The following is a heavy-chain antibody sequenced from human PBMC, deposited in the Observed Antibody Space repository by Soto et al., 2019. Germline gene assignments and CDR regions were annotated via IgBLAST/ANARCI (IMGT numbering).Heavy chain of an antibody. CDR3: ARVNYCSSSSCYWLDY. V-gene: IGHV4-61*01. CDR2: IYYSGST. J-gene: IGHJ4*02. D-gene: IGHD2-2*01. CDR1: GGSVSSGTYY. Sequence: LSLTCTVSGGSVSSGTYYWGWIRQPPGKGLEWIGYIYYSGSTNYNPSLESRVTISADTSKNQFSLKLTSVTAADTAVYYCARVNYCSSSSCYWLDYWGQGSLVTVSS.